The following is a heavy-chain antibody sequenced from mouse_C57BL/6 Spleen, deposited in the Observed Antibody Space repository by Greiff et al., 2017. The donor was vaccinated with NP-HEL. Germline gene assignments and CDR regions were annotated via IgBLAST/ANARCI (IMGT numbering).Heavy chain of an antibody. CDR2: IYPGSGST. J-gene: IGHJ3*01. CDR1: GYTFTSYW. V-gene: IGHV1-55*01. Sequence: VQLQQSGAELVKPGASVKMSCKASGYTFTSYWITWVKQRPGQGLEWIGDIYPGSGSTNYNEKFKRKATLTVDTSSSTAYMQLSSLTSEDSAVYYCARSDYGTPAWFAYWGQWTLVTVSA. D-gene: IGHD1-1*01. CDR3: ARSDYGTPAWFAY.